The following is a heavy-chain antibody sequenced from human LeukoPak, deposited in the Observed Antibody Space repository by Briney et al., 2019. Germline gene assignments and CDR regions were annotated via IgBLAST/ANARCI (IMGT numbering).Heavy chain of an antibody. Sequence: PSETLSLTCTVSGGSISSSSYYWGWIRQPPGKGLEWIGSIYYSGSTYYNPSLKSRVTISVDTSKNQFSLKLSSVTAADTAVYYCARGQKNYYGSGMFDYWGQGTLVTVSS. V-gene: IGHV4-39*07. J-gene: IGHJ4*02. CDR2: IYYSGST. CDR1: GGSISSSSYY. CDR3: ARGQKNYYGSGMFDY. D-gene: IGHD3-10*01.